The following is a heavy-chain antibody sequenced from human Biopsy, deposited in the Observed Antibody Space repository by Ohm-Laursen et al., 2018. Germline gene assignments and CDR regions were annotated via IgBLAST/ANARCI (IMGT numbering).Heavy chain of an antibody. CDR3: ARVEAGTYDALDI. J-gene: IGHJ3*02. D-gene: IGHD1-26*01. CDR1: GGSISGYY. V-gene: IGHV4-59*01. Sequence: SQTLSLTCTVSGGSISGYYWNWIRQPPGKGLEWIGYIYYSGTTDYSPSLKSRVTISIDKSKNQFFLKLSSVTAEDTAVYYCARVEAGTYDALDIWGQGALVAVSA. CDR2: IYYSGTT.